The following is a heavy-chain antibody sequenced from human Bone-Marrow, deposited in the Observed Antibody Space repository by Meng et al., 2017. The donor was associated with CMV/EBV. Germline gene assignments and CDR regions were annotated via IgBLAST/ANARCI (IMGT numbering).Heavy chain of an antibody. J-gene: IGHJ6*02. CDR1: GYTFTGYY. CDR2: INPKSGAT. V-gene: IGHV1-2*02. D-gene: IGHD2-2*01. CDR3: ARTRIEVEPDGEKIKYYNYGMDV. Sequence: KVSCKASGYTFTGYYMNWVRQAPGQGLEWMGWINPKSGATEYAQEFQGRVTMTRDTSISTVYMDLRRLRSDDAAVYYCARTRIEVEPDGEKIKYYNYGMDVWGQGTTVTVSS.